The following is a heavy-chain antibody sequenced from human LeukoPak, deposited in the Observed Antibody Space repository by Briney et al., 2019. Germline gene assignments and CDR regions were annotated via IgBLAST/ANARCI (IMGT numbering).Heavy chain of an antibody. CDR2: LYTSGST. CDR1: GGSLSRGSYY. Sequence: SEALSLTCTVSGGSLSRGSYYWTWIRQPAGKGLEWIGHLYTSGSTTYNPSLQSRVTISADTSKNQFSLRLTSVTAADTAVYYCARAGGSVGWYGTIDSWGQGMLVTVSS. CDR3: ARAGGSVGWYGTIDS. V-gene: IGHV4-61*09. D-gene: IGHD6-19*01. J-gene: IGHJ4*02.